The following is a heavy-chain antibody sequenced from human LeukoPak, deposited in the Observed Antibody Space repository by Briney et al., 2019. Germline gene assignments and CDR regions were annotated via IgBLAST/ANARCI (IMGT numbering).Heavy chain of an antibody. V-gene: IGHV4-34*01. D-gene: IGHD4-17*01. CDR3: VRSRSGTYGWFDP. CDR2: INHSGST. Sequence: LKPSETLSLTCAVYGGSFSGYYWSWIRQPPGKGLECIGEINHSGSTNYNPSLKSRVTISVDTSKNQFSLKLSSVTAADTAVYYCVRSRSGTYGWFDPWGQGTLVTVSS. CDR1: GGSFSGYY. J-gene: IGHJ5*02.